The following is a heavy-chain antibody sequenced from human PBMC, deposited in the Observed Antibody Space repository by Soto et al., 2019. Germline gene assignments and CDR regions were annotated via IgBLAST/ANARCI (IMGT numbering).Heavy chain of an antibody. D-gene: IGHD2-15*01. J-gene: IGHJ5*02. Sequence: PSETLSLTCTVSGGSISSYYWSWIRQPPGKGLEWIGYIYYSGSTNYNPSLKSRVTISVDTSKNQFSLKLSSVTAADTAVYYCARAGGYCGGGTCYSGWFAPGGQETLVTVP. V-gene: IGHV4-59*08. CDR2: IYYSGST. CDR1: GGSISSYY. CDR3: ARAGGYCGGGTCYSGWFAP.